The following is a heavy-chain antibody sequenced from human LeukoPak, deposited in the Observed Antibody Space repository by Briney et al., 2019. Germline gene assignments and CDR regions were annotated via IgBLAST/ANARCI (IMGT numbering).Heavy chain of an antibody. CDR2: FYYSGST. CDR3: ARRSPMGRPSDSSGWYPRFWYFDL. V-gene: IGHV4-59*08. CDR1: GGSISSYF. D-gene: IGHD6-19*01. J-gene: IGHJ2*01. Sequence: SSETLSLTCTVSGGSISSYFWSWIRQPPGKGLEYIGHFYYSGSTNYNPSLKSRVTISVDTSKNQFSLKLSSVTAADTAVYYCARRSPMGRPSDSSGWYPRFWYFDLWGRGTLVTVSS.